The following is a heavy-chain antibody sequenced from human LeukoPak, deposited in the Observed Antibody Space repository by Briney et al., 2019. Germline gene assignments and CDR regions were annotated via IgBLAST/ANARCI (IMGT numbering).Heavy chain of an antibody. D-gene: IGHD2-15*01. V-gene: IGHV3-74*01. CDR2: MKTDGTRI. CDR1: GFRLSNSW. J-gene: IGHJ4*02. CDR3: ARDNGWSADF. Sequence: GGSLRLSCAASGFRLSNSWMYWVRQGPGKGPVWVSRMKTDGTRIEYADSVKGRFTISRDNAKNTLFLQMSSLRVEDTAVYYCARDNGWSADFWSQGTLVTVSS.